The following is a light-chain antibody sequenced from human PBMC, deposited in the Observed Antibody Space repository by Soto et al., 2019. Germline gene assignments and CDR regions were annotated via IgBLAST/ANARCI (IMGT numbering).Light chain of an antibody. J-gene: IGKJ1*01. CDR3: QHYGTSVWT. V-gene: IGKV3-20*01. Sequence: EIMLTQSPGTLSFSPGERATLSCRASQSVSSSFLAWYQQKPVQAPRLLIYGASIRATGIPDRFSGSGSGTDFTLNISRLEPEAFAMYWCQHYGTSVWTFGQGTKVEIK. CDR1: QSVSSSF. CDR2: GAS.